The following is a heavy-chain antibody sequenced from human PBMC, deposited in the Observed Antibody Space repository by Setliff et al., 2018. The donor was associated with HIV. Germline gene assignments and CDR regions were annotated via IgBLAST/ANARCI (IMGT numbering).Heavy chain of an antibody. D-gene: IGHD3-9*01. CDR1: GGTFSSYA. V-gene: IGHV1-69*13. J-gene: IGHJ6*03. Sequence: SVKVSCKASGGTFSSYAISWVRQAPGQGLEWMGGIIPIFGTANYVQKFQGRVTITADESTSTAYMELSSLRSEDTAVYYCARGALPYYDILTGYYHPLYMDVWGKGTTVTVSS. CDR2: IIPIFGTA. CDR3: ARGALPYYDILTGYYHPLYMDV.